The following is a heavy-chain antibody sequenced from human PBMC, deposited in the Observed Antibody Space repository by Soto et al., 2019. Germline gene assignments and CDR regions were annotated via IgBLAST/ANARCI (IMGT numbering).Heavy chain of an antibody. J-gene: IGHJ4*02. CDR3: ARDVVGSDYFDS. CDR2: INPKTGGT. CDR1: GYTFTDYY. V-gene: IGHV1-2*02. Sequence: QVQLVQSGAEVRKPGASVKVSCKASGYTFTDYYMHWVRQAPGQGLEWMGWINPKTGGTNYVQKFQCRVTLTRDTSITTAYMELSRLRSDDPAVYYCARDVVGSDYFDSWGQGTLVTVSS. D-gene: IGHD1-26*01.